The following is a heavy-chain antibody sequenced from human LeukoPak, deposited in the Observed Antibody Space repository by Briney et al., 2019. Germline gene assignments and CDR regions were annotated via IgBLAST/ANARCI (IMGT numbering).Heavy chain of an antibody. CDR3: ARDTGLLWFGELNNWFDP. Sequence: PGGSLRLSCAASGFTFSSYSMNWVRQAPGKGLEWVSSISSSSGYIYYADSVKGRFTISRDNAKNSLYLQMNSLRAEDTAVYYCARDTGLLWFGELNNWFDPWGQGTLVTVSS. D-gene: IGHD3-10*01. V-gene: IGHV3-21*01. J-gene: IGHJ5*02. CDR2: ISSSSGYI. CDR1: GFTFSSYS.